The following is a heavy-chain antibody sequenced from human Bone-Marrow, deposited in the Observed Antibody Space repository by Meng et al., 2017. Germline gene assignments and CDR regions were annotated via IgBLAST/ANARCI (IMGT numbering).Heavy chain of an antibody. V-gene: IGHV1-18*01. J-gene: IGHJ4*02. CDR1: GYTFTSYG. CDR2: ISAYNGNT. D-gene: IGHD6-13*01. Sequence: ASVKVSCKASGYTFTSYGISWVRQAPGQGLEWMGWISAYNGNTNYAQKPQGRVTMTTDTSTSTAYMELRSLRSDDTAVYYCARTDSIAAAGTRTKPKYYFDYWGQGTLVTVSS. CDR3: ARTDSIAAAGTRTKPKYYFDY.